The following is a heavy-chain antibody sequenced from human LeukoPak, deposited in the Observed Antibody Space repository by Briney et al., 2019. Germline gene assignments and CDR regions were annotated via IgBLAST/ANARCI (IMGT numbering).Heavy chain of an antibody. Sequence: ASVKVSCKASGYTFTSYDINWVRQATGQGLEWMGWMNPNSGNTGYAQKFQGRVTMTRNTSISTAYMELSSLRSEDTAVYYCARLVWDSSGYFANPGRAFDIWGQGTMVTVSS. CDR1: GYTFTSYD. J-gene: IGHJ3*02. D-gene: IGHD3-22*01. CDR3: ARLVWDSSGYFANPGRAFDI. V-gene: IGHV1-8*01. CDR2: MNPNSGNT.